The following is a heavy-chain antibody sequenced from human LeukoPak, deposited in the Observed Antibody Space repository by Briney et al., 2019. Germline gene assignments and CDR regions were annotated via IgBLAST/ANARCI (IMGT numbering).Heavy chain of an antibody. V-gene: IGHV3-64*01. J-gene: IGHJ4*02. D-gene: IGHD6-13*01. CDR2: MSSKGRST. CDR1: GFTLSSYA. Sequence: GRSLTLSCAVSGFTLSSYAMRWVSQAQGKGLEYVSAMSSKGRSTYYANSVKGRYTISRDNSKNTLYIQMGCLEAEDMAVYDCAIGYSSSWYHGHLYYFDYWGQGTLVTVSS. CDR3: AIGYSSSWYHGHLYYFDY.